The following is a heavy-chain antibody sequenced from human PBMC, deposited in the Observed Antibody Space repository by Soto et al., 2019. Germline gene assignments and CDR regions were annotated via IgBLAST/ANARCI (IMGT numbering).Heavy chain of an antibody. CDR3: ARGNYVKPDYYGMDV. V-gene: IGHV1-3*01. CDR2: INAGNGNT. Sequence: ASVNVSCKAAGYTFTSYAMHLVRQAPGQRLEWMGWINAGNGNTKYSQKFQGRVTITRDTSASTAYMELSSLRSEDTAVYYCARGNYVKPDYYGMDVWGQGTTVTVSS. J-gene: IGHJ6*02. D-gene: IGHD4-4*01. CDR1: GYTFTSYA.